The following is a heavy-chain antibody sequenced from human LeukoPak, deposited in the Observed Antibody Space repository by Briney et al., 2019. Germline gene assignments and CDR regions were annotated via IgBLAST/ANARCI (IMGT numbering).Heavy chain of an antibody. CDR1: GFTFSSYS. CDR2: ISSSSSYI. V-gene: IGHV3-21*01. Sequence: GGSLRLSCAASGFTFSSYSMNWVRQAPGKGLEWVSSISSSSSYIYYADSVKGRFTISRDNAKNSLYLQMNSLRAEDTAVYYCARPIPSYCDGDCYTIDYWGQGTLVTVSS. D-gene: IGHD2-21*02. CDR3: ARPIPSYCDGDCYTIDY. J-gene: IGHJ4*02.